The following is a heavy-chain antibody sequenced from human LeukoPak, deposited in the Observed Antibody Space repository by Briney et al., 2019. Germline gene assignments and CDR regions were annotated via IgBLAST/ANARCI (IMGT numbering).Heavy chain of an antibody. CDR3: ATTYYYDSSGYYYVGVHLDY. J-gene: IGHJ4*02. D-gene: IGHD3-22*01. CDR2: IIPIFGTA. Sequence: ASVKVSCKASGGTFSSYAISWVRQAPGQGLEWMGGIIPIFGTANYAQKFQGRVTITTDESTSTAYMELCSLRSEDTAVYYCATTYYYDSSGYYYVGVHLDYWGQGTLVTVSS. CDR1: GGTFSSYA. V-gene: IGHV1-69*05.